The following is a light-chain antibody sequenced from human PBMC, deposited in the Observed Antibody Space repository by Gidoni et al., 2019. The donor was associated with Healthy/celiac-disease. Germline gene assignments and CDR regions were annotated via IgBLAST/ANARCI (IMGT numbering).Light chain of an antibody. CDR2: GNS. V-gene: IGLV1-40*01. CDR3: QSYDSNLSGWV. J-gene: IGLJ3*02. Sequence: QSVLTQPPSVSGAPGQRVTISCTGSSSNIGAVYDVPWYQQLPGTAPKLLIYGNSNRPSGVPDRFSGSKSGTSASLAITGLQAEDEADYYCQSYDSNLSGWVFGGGTKLTVL. CDR1: SSNIGAVYD.